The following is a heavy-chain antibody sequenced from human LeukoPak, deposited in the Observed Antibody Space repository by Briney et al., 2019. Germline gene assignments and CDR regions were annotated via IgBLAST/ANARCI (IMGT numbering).Heavy chain of an antibody. J-gene: IGHJ4*02. CDR3: AKRGSYSSSFTSTFDY. CDR1: GFTFSNYW. V-gene: IGHV3-7*03. CDR2: IKQDGSEK. Sequence: GGSLRLSCAASGFTFSNYWMSWVRQAPGKGLEWVANIKQDGSEKYYVDSVKGRFTISRDNAKNSLYLQMNSLRAEDTAVYYCAKRGSYSSSFTSTFDYWGQGTLVTVSS. D-gene: IGHD6-6*01.